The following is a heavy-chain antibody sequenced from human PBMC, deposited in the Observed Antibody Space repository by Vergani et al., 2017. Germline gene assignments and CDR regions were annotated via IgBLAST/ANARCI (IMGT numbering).Heavy chain of an antibody. D-gene: IGHD2-2*01. CDR1: GFSFSIDG. Sequence: EVQLVESGGGLVQPGGSLTLSCAASGFSFSIDGMNWVRQAPGKGLEWVSYISGCSSDISYAYSVKGRFTISRDNAKNSLYLQMKSLRAEDTALYYCARAEYQLPYHYWGQGTLVTVSS. CDR3: ARAEYQLPYHY. V-gene: IGHV3-48*01. CDR2: ISGCSSDI. J-gene: IGHJ4*02.